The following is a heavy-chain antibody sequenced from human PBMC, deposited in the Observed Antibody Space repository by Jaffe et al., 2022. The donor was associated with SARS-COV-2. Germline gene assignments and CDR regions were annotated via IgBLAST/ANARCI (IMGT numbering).Heavy chain of an antibody. V-gene: IGHV3-21*01. J-gene: IGHJ4*02. CDR1: GFTFSSYS. CDR2: ISSSSSYI. Sequence: EVQLVESGGGLVKPGGSLRLSCAASGFTFSSYSMNWVRQAPGKGLEWVSSISSSSSYIYYADSVKGRFTISRDNAKNSLYLQMNSLRAEDTAVYYCARRLRSSSSWYYFDYWGQGTLVTVSS. D-gene: IGHD6-13*01. CDR3: ARRLRSSSSWYYFDY.